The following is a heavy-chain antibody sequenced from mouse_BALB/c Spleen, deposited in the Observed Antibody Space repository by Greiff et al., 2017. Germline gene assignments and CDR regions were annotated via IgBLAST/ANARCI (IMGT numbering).Heavy chain of an antibody. CDR3: ATMTPYYYAMDY. J-gene: IGHJ4*01. V-gene: IGHV1S137*01. D-gene: IGHD2-3*01. CDR2: ISTYYGDA. CDR1: GYTFTDYA. Sequence: VQLQQSGAELMKPGVSVKISCKGSGYTFTDYAMHWVKQSHAKSLEWIGVISTYYGDASYNQKFKGKATMTVDKSSSTAYMELARLTSEDSAIYYCATMTPYYYAMDYWGQGTSVTVSS.